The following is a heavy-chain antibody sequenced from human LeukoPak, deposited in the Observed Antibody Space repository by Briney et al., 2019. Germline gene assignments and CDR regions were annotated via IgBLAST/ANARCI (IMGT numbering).Heavy chain of an antibody. D-gene: IGHD3-10*01. CDR2: IIAIFDTG. V-gene: IGHV1-69*01. Sequence: SVKVSCKASGGTFSSYAITWVRQAPGQGLEWMGGIIAIFDTGNYAQKFQGRVTITADESTSTAYMEPSSLRSEDTAVYYCAITYYYGSGSDQGWWFDPWGQGTLVTVSS. CDR1: GGTFSSYA. CDR3: AITYYYGSGSDQGWWFDP. J-gene: IGHJ5*02.